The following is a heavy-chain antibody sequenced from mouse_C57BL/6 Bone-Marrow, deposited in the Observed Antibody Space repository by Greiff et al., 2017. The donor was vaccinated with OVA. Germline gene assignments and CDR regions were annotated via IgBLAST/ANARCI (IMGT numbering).Heavy chain of an antibody. CDR3: TSYDYDGMDY. D-gene: IGHD2-4*01. J-gene: IGHJ4*01. Sequence: VKLMGAGAELVRPGGSVKLSCTGSGFNIKDDYMHWVKQRPEQGLEWIGWIDPENGDTEYASKFQGKATITADTSSNTAYLQLSSLTSEDTAVYYCTSYDYDGMDYWGQGTSVTVSS. CDR1: GFNIKDDY. CDR2: IDPENGDT. V-gene: IGHV14-4*01.